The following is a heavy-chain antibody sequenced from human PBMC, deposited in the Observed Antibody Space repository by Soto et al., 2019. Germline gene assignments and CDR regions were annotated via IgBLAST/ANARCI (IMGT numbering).Heavy chain of an antibody. CDR3: ACIFSVGYGYGSSYYGMDV. J-gene: IGHJ6*02. Sequence: SETLSLTCTVSGGSISSSSYYWGWIRQPPGKGLEWIGSIYYSGSTYYNPSLKSRVTISVDTSKHQFSLKLSSVTVADTAVYYCACIFSVGYGYGSSYYGMDVWGQGTTVPSP. D-gene: IGHD5-18*01. CDR2: IYYSGST. CDR1: GGSISSSSYY. V-gene: IGHV4-39*01.